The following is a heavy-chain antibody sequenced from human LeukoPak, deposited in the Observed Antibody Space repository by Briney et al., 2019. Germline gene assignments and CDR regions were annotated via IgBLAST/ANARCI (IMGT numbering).Heavy chain of an antibody. CDR1: GGSICSYY. CDR2: IYTSGST. V-gene: IGHV4-4*07. Sequence: PSETLSLTCTVSGGSICSYYWSWLRQPAGKGLEWIGRIYTSGSTNYNPSLKSRVTMSVDTSKNQFSLKLSSVTAADTAVYYCASSYSSSSGLVFDYWGQGTLVTVSS. J-gene: IGHJ4*02. CDR3: ASSYSSSSGLVFDY. D-gene: IGHD6-6*01.